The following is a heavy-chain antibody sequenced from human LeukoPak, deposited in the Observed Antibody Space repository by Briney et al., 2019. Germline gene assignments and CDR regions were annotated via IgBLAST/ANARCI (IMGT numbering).Heavy chain of an antibody. Sequence: GGSLRLSCAASGFTFSSYWMDWVRQAPGKGLVWVSGINSDGRMTRYAESVKGRFTISRDDAKNTLYLQMNSLRAEDTSVYYCARVGSTDGPHAFDIWGQGTMVTVSS. J-gene: IGHJ3*02. V-gene: IGHV3-74*01. CDR1: GFTFSSYW. CDR2: INSDGRMT. CDR3: ARVGSTDGPHAFDI. D-gene: IGHD2-21*02.